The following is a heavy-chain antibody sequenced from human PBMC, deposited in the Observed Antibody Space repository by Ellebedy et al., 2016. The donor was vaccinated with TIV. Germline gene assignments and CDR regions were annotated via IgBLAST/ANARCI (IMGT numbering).Heavy chain of an antibody. Sequence: GESLKISXAASGFTFDDYGMSWVRQAPGKGLEWVSGINWNGGSTGYADSVKGRFTISRDNAKNSLYLQMNSLRAEDTALYYCARQRLTMVRGVADGMDVWGQGTTVTVSS. CDR3: ARQRLTMVRGVADGMDV. V-gene: IGHV3-20*04. CDR1: GFTFDDYG. J-gene: IGHJ6*02. D-gene: IGHD3-10*01. CDR2: INWNGGST.